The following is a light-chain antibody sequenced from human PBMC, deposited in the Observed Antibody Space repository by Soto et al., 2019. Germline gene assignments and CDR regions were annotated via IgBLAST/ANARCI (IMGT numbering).Light chain of an antibody. Sequence: EIVVTQSPATLSVSPGERATLSCRASQSVSSYLAWYQQKPGQAPRLLIYDASNRATGIPARFSGSGSGTDFTLTISSLEPEDFAVYYCQQRSNWPTFGGGTKVDIK. CDR1: QSVSSY. CDR2: DAS. J-gene: IGKJ4*01. V-gene: IGKV3-11*01. CDR3: QQRSNWPT.